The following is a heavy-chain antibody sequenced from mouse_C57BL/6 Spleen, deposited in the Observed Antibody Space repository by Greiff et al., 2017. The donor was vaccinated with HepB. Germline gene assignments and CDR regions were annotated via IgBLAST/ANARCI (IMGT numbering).Heavy chain of an antibody. CDR1: GYTFTSYW. CDR3: ARRLITTRAMDY. CDR2: IDPSDSYT. D-gene: IGHD1-1*01. V-gene: IGHV1-50*01. J-gene: IGHJ4*01. Sequence: QVQLQPPGAELVKPGASVKLSCKASGYTFTSYWMQWVKQRPGQGLEWIGEIDPSDSYTNYNQKFKGKATLTLDTSSSTAYMQLSSLTSEDSAVYYCARRLITTRAMDYWGQGTSVTVSS.